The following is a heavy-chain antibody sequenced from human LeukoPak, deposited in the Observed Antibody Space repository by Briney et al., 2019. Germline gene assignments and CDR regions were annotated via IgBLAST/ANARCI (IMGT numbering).Heavy chain of an antibody. J-gene: IGHJ4*02. CDR3: AIGPYHRSPQNWKPETVAGNLRFDDY. V-gene: IGHV1-2*02. CDR1: GYTFTGYF. CDR2: INPNSGGT. D-gene: IGHD6-19*01. Sequence: ASVKVSCRASGYTFTGYFMHWVRQAPGQGLDWMGWINPNSGGTNYAQKFQGRVTMARDTSISTAYMELSRLRSDDTAVYYCAIGPYHRSPQNWKPETVAGNLRFDDYWGQGTLVTVSS.